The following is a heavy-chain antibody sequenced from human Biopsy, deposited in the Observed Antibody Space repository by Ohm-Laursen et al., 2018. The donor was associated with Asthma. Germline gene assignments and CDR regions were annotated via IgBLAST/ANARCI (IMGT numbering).Heavy chain of an antibody. CDR1: EFPFSSYA. CDR3: ARQPIAEPGTTFYYYYGMDV. Sequence: LRLSCAASEFPFSSYAMNWVRQAPGKGLEWVSSISGNGDNTHYSDSVKGRFTISRDSSKNTLFLQMDSLRAEDTAVYYCARQPIAEPGTTFYYYYGMDVWGQGTTVTVPS. V-gene: IGHV3-23*01. J-gene: IGHJ6*02. D-gene: IGHD6-13*01. CDR2: ISGNGDNT.